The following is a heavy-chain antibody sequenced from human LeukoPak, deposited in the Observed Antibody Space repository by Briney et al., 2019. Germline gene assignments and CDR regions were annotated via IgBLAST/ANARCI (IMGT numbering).Heavy chain of an antibody. D-gene: IGHD5-18*01. CDR3: AREMIQLPGYFDY. V-gene: IGHV3-53*01. Sequence: GGSLRLSCTASGFTFGDYALSWVRQAPGKGLEWVSVIYSGGNTFYADSVKGRFTISRDNSKNTLYLQMNGLRAEDTAVYYCAREMIQLPGYFDYWGQGTLVTVSS. CDR2: IYSGGNT. CDR1: GFTFGDYA. J-gene: IGHJ4*02.